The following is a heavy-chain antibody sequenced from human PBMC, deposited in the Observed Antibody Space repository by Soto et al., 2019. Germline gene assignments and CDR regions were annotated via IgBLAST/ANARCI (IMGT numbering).Heavy chain of an antibody. V-gene: IGHV3-23*01. Sequence: DVQLLESGGGLVQPGGSLTLSCAASRFTFSDYAMSWVRQAPGKGLEWVSAIGGGGTDTYYADSVKGRFTISRDNSKNTLYLQMNSLRDEDTTVYYCAKDAVPYNGKWDWFDPWGQGTLVTVSS. J-gene: IGHJ5*02. CDR3: AKDAVPYNGKWDWFDP. CDR1: RFTFSDYA. CDR2: IGGGGTDT. D-gene: IGHD1-26*01.